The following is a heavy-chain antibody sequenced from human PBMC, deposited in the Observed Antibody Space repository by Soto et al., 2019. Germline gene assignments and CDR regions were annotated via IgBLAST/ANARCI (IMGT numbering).Heavy chain of an antibody. CDR2: SSATGSGT. CDR3: AKDRRAGGNYGFYSDF. Sequence: AGGSLRLSCAASGFTFRSYGMTWVRQAPGKGLEWVSFSSATGSGTYYADSVKGRFTISRDNSKNTLYLQMTSLRADDTAVYYCAKDRRAGGNYGFYSDFWGQGALVTVSS. CDR1: GFTFRSYG. V-gene: IGHV3-23*01. J-gene: IGHJ4*02. D-gene: IGHD1-7*01.